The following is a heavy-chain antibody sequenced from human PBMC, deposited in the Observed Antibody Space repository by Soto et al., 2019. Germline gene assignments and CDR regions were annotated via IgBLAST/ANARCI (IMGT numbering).Heavy chain of an antibody. D-gene: IGHD5-12*01. Sequence: ASVKVSCKASGYTFTSYDINWVRQATGEGLEWMGWMNPNSGNTGYAQKFQGRVTMTRNTSISTAYMELSSLRSEDTAVYYCARAVRGYDSKPYYYYYMDVWGKGTTVTVSS. CDR2: MNPNSGNT. V-gene: IGHV1-8*01. CDR1: GYTFTSYD. CDR3: ARAVRGYDSKPYYYYYMDV. J-gene: IGHJ6*03.